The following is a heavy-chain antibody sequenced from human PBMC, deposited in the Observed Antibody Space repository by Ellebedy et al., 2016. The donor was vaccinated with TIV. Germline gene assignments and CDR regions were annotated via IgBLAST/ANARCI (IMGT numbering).Heavy chain of an antibody. V-gene: IGHV3-7*01. J-gene: IGHJ5*02. CDR1: GLNFRSYW. CDR3: ARRASYGDYAVQVNPWFDP. D-gene: IGHD4-17*01. CDR2: IRQEGDEI. Sequence: PGGSLRLSCAASGLNFRSYWMTWVRQAPGKGLEWVAKIRQEGDEIYYVESVKGRFTISRDNAKNSLFLQMNSLIVEDTAVYYCARRASYGDYAVQVNPWFDPWGQGTLVTVSS.